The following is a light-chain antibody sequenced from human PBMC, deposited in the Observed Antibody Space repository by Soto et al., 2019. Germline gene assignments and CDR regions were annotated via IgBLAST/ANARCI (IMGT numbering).Light chain of an antibody. CDR2: GAS. J-gene: IGKJ2*01. CDR1: PSVSSSY. CDR3: QHYGSSPPYT. V-gene: IGKV3-20*01. Sequence: EIVLTPSPGTLSLSPGERATLSCRASPSVSSSYLAWYQQNPGQAPRLLIYGASSRATGIPDRFSGSGSATDFTLTISRLEPEDCALYYCQHYGSSPPYTFGQGTKLEIK.